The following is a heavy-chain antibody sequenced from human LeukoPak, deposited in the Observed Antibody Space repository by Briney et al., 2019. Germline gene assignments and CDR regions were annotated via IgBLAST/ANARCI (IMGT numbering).Heavy chain of an antibody. J-gene: IGHJ1*01. CDR3: ARDRIAAAGTEDFQH. Sequence: SETLSLTCTVSGGSISSGDYYWSWIRQHPGKGLEWIGYIYYSGGTYYNPSLKSRVTISVDTSKNQFSLKLSSVTAADTAVYYCARDRIAAAGTEDFQHWGQGTLVTVSS. CDR2: IYYSGGT. CDR1: GGSISSGDYY. V-gene: IGHV4-31*03. D-gene: IGHD6-13*01.